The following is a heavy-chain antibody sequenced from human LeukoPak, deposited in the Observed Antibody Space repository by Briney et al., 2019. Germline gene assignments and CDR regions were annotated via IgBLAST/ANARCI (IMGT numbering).Heavy chain of an antibody. D-gene: IGHD6-13*01. Sequence: SETLSLTCTVSGGSNSSSSYYWGWIRQPPGKGLEWIVSIYYSESTYYNPSLKSRVTISVDTSKNQFSLKLSAVTAADTAVYYCARHEQAAVYDAFDIWGQGTMVTVSS. V-gene: IGHV4-39*01. J-gene: IGHJ3*02. CDR2: IYYSEST. CDR1: GGSNSSSSYY. CDR3: ARHEQAAVYDAFDI.